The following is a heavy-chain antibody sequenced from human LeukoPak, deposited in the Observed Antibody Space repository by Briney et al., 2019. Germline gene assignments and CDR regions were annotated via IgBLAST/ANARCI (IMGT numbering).Heavy chain of an antibody. CDR3: AKWAAMTRFDY. V-gene: IGHV3-23*01. Sequence: PGGSLRLSCAASGSAFSNCGMSWVRLPPGKGLEWVSVISGSGDNTYYANSVKGRFTISRDNSKNTLYLQMNSLRAEDTAVYFCAKWAAMTRFDYWGQGTLVTVSS. D-gene: IGHD6-13*01. CDR1: GSAFSNCG. J-gene: IGHJ4*02. CDR2: ISGSGDNT.